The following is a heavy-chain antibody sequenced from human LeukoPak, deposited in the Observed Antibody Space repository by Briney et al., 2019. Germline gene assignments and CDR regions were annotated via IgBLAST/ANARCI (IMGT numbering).Heavy chain of an antibody. D-gene: IGHD3-22*01. J-gene: IGHJ6*02. CDR1: GGTFSSYA. Sequence: ASVKVSCKASGGTFSSYAINWVRQAPGQGLEWMGRIIPILGIANYAQKFQGRVTITADKSTSTAYMELSSLRSEDTAVYYCARGRGGYYYYGMDVWGQGTTVTVSS. CDR2: IIPILGIA. CDR3: ARGRGGYYYYGMDV. V-gene: IGHV1-69*04.